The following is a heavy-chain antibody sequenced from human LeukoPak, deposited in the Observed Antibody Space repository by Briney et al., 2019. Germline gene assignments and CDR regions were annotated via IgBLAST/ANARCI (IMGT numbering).Heavy chain of an antibody. CDR1: GYTFTSYY. CDR3: ARDGVLWFGELSHYYMDV. V-gene: IGHV1-46*01. D-gene: IGHD3-10*01. J-gene: IGHJ6*03. Sequence: ASVKVSCKASGYTFTSYYMHWVRHAPAQGLEWMGIINPSGGSTSYAQKFQGRVTMTRDTSTSTVYMELSSLRSEDTAVYYCARDGVLWFGELSHYYMDVWGKGTTVTVSS. CDR2: INPSGGST.